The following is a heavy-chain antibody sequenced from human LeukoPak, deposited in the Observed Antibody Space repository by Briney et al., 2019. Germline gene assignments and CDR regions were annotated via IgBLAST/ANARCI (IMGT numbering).Heavy chain of an antibody. CDR2: INPNSGGT. CDR3: ARPGTYSGYEADY. CDR1: GYTFTGYY. J-gene: IGHJ4*02. V-gene: IGHV1-2*02. Sequence: ASVTVSCKASGYTFTGYYMHWVRQAPGQGLEWMGWINPNSGGTNYAQKFQGRVTMTRDTSISTAYMELSRLRSDDTAVYYCARPGTYSGYEADYWGQGTLVTVSS. D-gene: IGHD5-12*01.